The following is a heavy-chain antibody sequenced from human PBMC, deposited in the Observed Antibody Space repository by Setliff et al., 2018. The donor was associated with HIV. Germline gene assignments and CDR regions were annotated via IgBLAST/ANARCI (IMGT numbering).Heavy chain of an antibody. CDR1: GGSISSGSYY. V-gene: IGHV4-61*02. Sequence: SETLSLTCNVSGGSISSGSYYWTWIRQPAGKGLEWIGRVDTTGNTNYNPSLNSRVTIFPDTYKNHFSLELRTVTAAASAIYYCARDVRWDLFPGYLFYYYMDVWGTGTTVTVSS. CDR3: ARDVRWDLFPGYLFYYYMDV. CDR2: VDTTGNT. J-gene: IGHJ6*03. D-gene: IGHD3-10*01.